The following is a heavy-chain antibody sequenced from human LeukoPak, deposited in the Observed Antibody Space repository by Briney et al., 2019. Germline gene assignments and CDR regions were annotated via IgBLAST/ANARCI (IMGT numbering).Heavy chain of an antibody. D-gene: IGHD2-2*02. J-gene: IGHJ4*02. CDR1: GFTVSSNY. CDR3: VRGGCGGNCYNLDIPLDY. Sequence: GGSLRLSCAASGFTVSSNYMSWVRQAPGKGLEYVANIKEDGSEKYYAGSVKGRFTISRDNAENSLYVQLNSLRGDDTAVYYCVRGGCGGNCYNLDIPLDYWGQGTLVTVSS. V-gene: IGHV3-7*01. CDR2: IKEDGSEK.